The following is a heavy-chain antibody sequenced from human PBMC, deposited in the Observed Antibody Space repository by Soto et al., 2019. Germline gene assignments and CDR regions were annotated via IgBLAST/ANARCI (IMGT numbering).Heavy chain of an antibody. CDR3: AKVAGYYSGSFRDYYYYGMDV. D-gene: IGHD1-26*01. CDR1: GFTFSSYA. V-gene: IGHV3-23*01. CDR2: ISGSGGST. Sequence: GGSLRLSCAASGFTFSSYAMSWVRQAPGKGLEWVSAISGSGGSTYYADSVKGRFTISRDNSKNTLYLQMNSLRAEDTAVYYCAKVAGYYSGSFRDYYYYGMDVWGQGTTVTVSS. J-gene: IGHJ6*02.